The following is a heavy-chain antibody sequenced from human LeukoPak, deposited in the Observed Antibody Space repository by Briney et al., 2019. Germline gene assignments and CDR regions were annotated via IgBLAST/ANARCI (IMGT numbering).Heavy chain of an antibody. D-gene: IGHD1-1*01. V-gene: IGHV4-59*08. CDR2: IYYSGST. Sequence: SETLSLTCTVSGGSIRSYYWSWIRQSPGKGLEWHGYIYYSGSTNYNPSLKSRVTISVDTSKNQFFLKLSSVTAADTAVYYCARHGTSSFYYYAMDVWGQGTTVTVSS. CDR1: GGSIRSYY. CDR3: ARHGTSSFYYYAMDV. J-gene: IGHJ6*02.